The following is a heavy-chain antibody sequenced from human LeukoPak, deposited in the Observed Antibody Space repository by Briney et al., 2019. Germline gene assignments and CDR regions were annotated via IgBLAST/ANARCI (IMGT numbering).Heavy chain of an antibody. J-gene: IGHJ4*02. V-gene: IGHV3-7*01. Sequence: GGSLRLSCAASGFTFSSYWMSWVRQAPGKGLEWVANIKQDGSEKYYVDSVKGRFTISRDNAKNSLYLQMNSLRAEDTAVYYCARCPPYYDILTGYVTFDYWGQGTLVTVSS. CDR3: ARCPPYYDILTGYVTFDY. D-gene: IGHD3-9*01. CDR1: GFTFSSYW. CDR2: IKQDGSEK.